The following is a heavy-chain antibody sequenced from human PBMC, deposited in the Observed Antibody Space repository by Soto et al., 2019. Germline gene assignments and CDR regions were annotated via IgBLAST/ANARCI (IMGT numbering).Heavy chain of an antibody. CDR1: RFTFTTFG. CDR2: VSHDGSHE. J-gene: IGHJ6*02. V-gene: IGHV3-30*18. Sequence: QVHLVESGGGVVQPGRSLRLSCAASRFTFTTFGMHWVRQAPGKGLEWVAVVSHDGSHEYYADSVKGRFTISRDNSKNTLFLQTNSLRPQDPALYYRGKDPTSGRPPLYYYSGMDVWGQGPTVTVSS. CDR3: GKDPTSGRPPLYYYSGMDV. D-gene: IGHD6-19*01.